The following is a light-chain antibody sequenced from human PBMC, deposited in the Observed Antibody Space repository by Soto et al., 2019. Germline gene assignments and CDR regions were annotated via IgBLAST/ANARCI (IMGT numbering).Light chain of an antibody. CDR2: GAS. V-gene: IGKV3-20*01. Sequence: IVLTQSPCSLSLSLGERATLSCGASQGVTNNFLAWYQQKPGQAPRLLIYGASSMATGVPDRFSGSGSGTDFTLTISSLEPGDFAAYYCQKYGSPPFTFGRGTKVDIK. J-gene: IGKJ3*01. CDR1: QGVTNNF. CDR3: QKYGSPPFT.